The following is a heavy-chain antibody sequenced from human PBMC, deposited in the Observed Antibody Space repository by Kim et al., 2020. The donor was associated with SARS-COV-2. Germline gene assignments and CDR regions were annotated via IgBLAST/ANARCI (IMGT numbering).Heavy chain of an antibody. CDR1: WFIDSSNY. D-gene: IGHD3-3*01. Sequence: VGSLLLSCVLSWFIDSSNYMSWVRQAPGKGLEWVAVIYNAGTTYYADSVKGRFTVSRHESSSTLYLQMNSLRDEDSAVYYCEPFPWGGFRMYVWGRGTTVTVSS. J-gene: IGHJ6*02. V-gene: IGHV3-53*04. CDR3: EPFPWGGFRMYV. CDR2: IYNAGTT.